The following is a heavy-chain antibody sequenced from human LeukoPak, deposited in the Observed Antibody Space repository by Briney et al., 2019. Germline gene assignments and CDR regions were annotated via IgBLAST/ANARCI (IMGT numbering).Heavy chain of an antibody. Sequence: GSLRLSCAASGFTFSSYAMHWVRQAPGKGLEWVAVISYDGSNKYYADSVKGRFTISGDNSKNTLYLQMNSLRAEDTAVYYCARDRGIFTVSGMDVWGQGTTVTVSS. D-gene: IGHD3-9*01. J-gene: IGHJ6*02. V-gene: IGHV3-30-3*01. CDR3: ARDRGIFTVSGMDV. CDR1: GFTFSSYA. CDR2: ISYDGSNK.